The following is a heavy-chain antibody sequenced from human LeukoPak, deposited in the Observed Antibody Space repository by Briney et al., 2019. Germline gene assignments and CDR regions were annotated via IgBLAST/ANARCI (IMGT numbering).Heavy chain of an antibody. CDR3: ARRGYCSSTSCYEYWFDP. D-gene: IGHD2-2*01. J-gene: IGHJ5*02. CDR1: GYSITSDYY. Sequence: SETLSLTCTVSGYSITSDYYWGWIRQPPGKGLEWIGIIYYSVSTYYNPSLKSRLTISVDTSKNQFSLKLSSVTATDTAVYYCARRGYCSSTSCYEYWFDPWGQGTLVTVSS. V-gene: IGHV4-38-2*02. CDR2: IYYSVST.